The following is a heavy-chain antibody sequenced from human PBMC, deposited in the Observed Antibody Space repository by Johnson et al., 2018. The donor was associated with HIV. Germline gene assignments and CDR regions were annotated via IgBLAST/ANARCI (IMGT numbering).Heavy chain of an antibody. Sequence: VQLVESGGGVVQPGRSLRLSCAASGFTFSSYAMHWVRQAPGKGLEYVSAISSNGGSTYYANSVKGRLTISRDNSKNTLYLQMGSLRAEDMAVYYCARETFPYYYDSSGYHIWGQGTMVTVS. D-gene: IGHD3-22*01. CDR1: GFTFSSYA. CDR3: ARETFPYYYDSSGYHI. J-gene: IGHJ3*02. V-gene: IGHV3-64*01. CDR2: ISSNGGST.